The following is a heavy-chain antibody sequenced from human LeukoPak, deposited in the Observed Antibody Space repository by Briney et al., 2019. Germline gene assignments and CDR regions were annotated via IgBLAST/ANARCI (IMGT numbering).Heavy chain of an antibody. CDR1: GFTFGNHV. J-gene: IGHJ6*02. CDR2: LSGTSDTI. CDR3: ARGGAHGMDV. D-gene: IGHD1-26*01. V-gene: IGHV3-48*04. Sequence: PGGSLRLSCAASGFTFGNHVMHWVRQAPGKGLEWVSYLSGTSDTIDYADSVKGRFTISRDNAKNSVFLQMNSLRAEDTALYYCARGGAHGMDVWGQGTTVTVSS.